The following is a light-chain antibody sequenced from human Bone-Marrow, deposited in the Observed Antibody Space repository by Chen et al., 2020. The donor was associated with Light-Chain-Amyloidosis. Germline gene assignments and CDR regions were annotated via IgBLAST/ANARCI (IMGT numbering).Light chain of an antibody. CDR1: QSIYTN. CDR3: QQFNNWPET. CDR2: GAS. J-gene: IGKJ5*01. V-gene: IGKV3-15*01. Sequence: EIVMTQSPDILSVSPGERATLSCRASQSIYTNVVWYQQKTGQAPTLRIYGASTRATGIPARFSGSGSGTEFNLTISSLQSEDFAVYHCQQFNNWPETFGQGTRLEIK.